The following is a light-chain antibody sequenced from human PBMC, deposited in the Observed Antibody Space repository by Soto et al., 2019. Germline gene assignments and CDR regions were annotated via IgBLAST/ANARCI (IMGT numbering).Light chain of an antibody. CDR3: SSYRSSRTVI. Sequence: QSVLTQPASVSGSPGQSITISCTGTSSDVGGYNFVSWYQHHPGNAPKLMIYEVSNRPSGVSNRFSGSKSGNTASLTISGLQAEDEADYYCSSYRSSRTVIFGGGTKLTVL. V-gene: IGLV2-14*01. J-gene: IGLJ2*01. CDR1: SSDVGGYNF. CDR2: EVS.